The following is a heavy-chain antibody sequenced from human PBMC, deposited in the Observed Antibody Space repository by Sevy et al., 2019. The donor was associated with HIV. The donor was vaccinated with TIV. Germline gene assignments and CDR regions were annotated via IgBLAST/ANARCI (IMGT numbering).Heavy chain of an antibody. J-gene: IGHJ4*02. CDR1: GFTFSSYS. CDR3: ARDDDYGDYGTGFDY. V-gene: IGHV3-48*02. CDR2: ISSSSTI. D-gene: IGHD4-17*01. Sequence: GGSLRLSCAASGFTFSSYSMNWVRQAPGKGLEWVSYISSSSTIYYADSVKGRFTISRDNAKNSLYLQMNSLRDEDTAVYYCARDDDYGDYGTGFDYWGQGTLVTVSS.